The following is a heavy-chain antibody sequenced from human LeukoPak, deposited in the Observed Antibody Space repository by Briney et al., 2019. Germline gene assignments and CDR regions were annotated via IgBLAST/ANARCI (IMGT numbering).Heavy chain of an antibody. CDR1: GFTFSDYY. D-gene: IGHD3-22*01. CDR3: ARDERVYYDSSGYYYVY. CDR2: ISSRGSTI. V-gene: IGHV3-11*01. Sequence: GGSLRLSCAASGFTFSDYYMSWIRQAPGKGLEWVSYISSRGSTIYYADSVKGRFTISRDNAKNSLYLQMNSLRAEDTAVYYCARDERVYYDSSGYYYVYWGQGTLVTVSS. J-gene: IGHJ4*02.